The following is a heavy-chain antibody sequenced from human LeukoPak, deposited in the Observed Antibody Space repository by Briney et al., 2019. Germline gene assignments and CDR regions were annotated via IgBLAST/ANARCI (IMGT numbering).Heavy chain of an antibody. V-gene: IGHV1-8*01. D-gene: IGHD3-3*01. CDR1: GYTFTSYD. J-gene: IGHJ4*02. CDR2: MNPNSGNT. Sequence: GASVKVSCKASGYTFTSYDINWVRQATGQGLEWMGWMNPNSGNTGYAQKFQGRVTMTRNTSISTAYMELSSLRSEDTAVYYCARSTAWSGYYYFDYWGQGTLVTVSS. CDR3: ARSTAWSGYYYFDY.